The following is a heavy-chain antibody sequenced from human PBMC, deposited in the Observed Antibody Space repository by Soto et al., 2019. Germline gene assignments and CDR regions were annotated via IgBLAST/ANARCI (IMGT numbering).Heavy chain of an antibody. CDR1: GGTFSNYA. CDR3: ARSQGSSTSLEIYYYYYYGMDV. Sequence: QVQLVQSGAEVKKPGSSVKVSCKASGGTFSNYAISWVRQAPGQGLEWMGGIIPISGTANYVQKFQGRVTITAGESTSTAYMELSSLRSEDTAVYYCARSQGSSTSLEIYYYYYYGMDVWGQGTTVTVSS. V-gene: IGHV1-69*01. CDR2: IIPISGTA. D-gene: IGHD2-2*01. J-gene: IGHJ6*02.